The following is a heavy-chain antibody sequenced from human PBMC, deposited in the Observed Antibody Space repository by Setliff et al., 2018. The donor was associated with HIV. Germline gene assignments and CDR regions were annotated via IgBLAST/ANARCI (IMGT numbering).Heavy chain of an antibody. Sequence: GASVKVSCKASGYTFTDYYMHWVQQAPGKGLEWMGRVEPQHGETIFAGKFQGRVTITADTSTDTAYMELSSLRSEDTAVYFCAGGTTATDYYYYMDVWGKGTSVTVSS. J-gene: IGHJ6*03. V-gene: IGHV1-69-2*01. CDR2: VEPQHGET. CDR1: GYTFTDYY. CDR3: AGGTTATDYYYYMDV. D-gene: IGHD4-17*01.